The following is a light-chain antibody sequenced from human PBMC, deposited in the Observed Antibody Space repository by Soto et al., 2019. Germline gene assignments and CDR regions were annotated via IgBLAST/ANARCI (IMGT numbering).Light chain of an antibody. CDR1: RGIRND. J-gene: IGKJ5*01. CDR3: LQHNNYPPIT. Sequence: DIQMTQSPSSLSASVGDRVTITCRASRGIRNDLAWYQQKPGKAPKRLIYDATSLQSGVQSRFNGSGSGTEFTLSISSLQPEDFATYYCLQHNNYPPITFGQGTRLEIK. CDR2: DAT. V-gene: IGKV1-17*01.